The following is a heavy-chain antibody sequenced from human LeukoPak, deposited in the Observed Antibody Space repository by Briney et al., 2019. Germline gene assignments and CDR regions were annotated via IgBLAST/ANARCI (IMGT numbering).Heavy chain of an antibody. J-gene: IGHJ5*02. CDR1: GYTFTGYY. V-gene: IGHV1-18*04. D-gene: IGHD4-11*01. Sequence: ASVKVSCKASGYTFTGYYMHWVRQAPGQGLEWMGWISGYNGNTNYAQKLQGRVTMTRDMSTSTVYMELSSLRSEDTAVYYCARDDYNAGGRNWNWFDPWGQGTLVTVSS. CDR2: ISGYNGNT. CDR3: ARDDYNAGGRNWNWFDP.